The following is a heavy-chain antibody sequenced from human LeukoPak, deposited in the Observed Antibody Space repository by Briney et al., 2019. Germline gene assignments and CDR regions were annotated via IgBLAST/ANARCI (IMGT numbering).Heavy chain of an antibody. CDR2: ISYDGGHK. CDR1: GFTFSNSA. CDR3: ANMGSTRHDY. J-gene: IGHJ4*02. V-gene: IGHV3-30-3*01. Sequence: GGSLRLSCAASGFTFSNSAMHWVRQAPGKGLEWVAVISYDGGHKYYADSVKGRFTISRDNSKNTLYLQMNSLRAEDTAVYYCANMGSTRHDYRGQGTLVTVSS. D-gene: IGHD2-15*01.